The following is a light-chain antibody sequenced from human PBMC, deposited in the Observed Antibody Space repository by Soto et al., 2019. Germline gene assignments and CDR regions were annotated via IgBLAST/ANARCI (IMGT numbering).Light chain of an antibody. CDR3: AAWDDSLNGLL. CDR1: SSNIGRNA. Sequence: QSVLTQPPSASGTPGQRVTISCSGSSSNIGRNAVNWYHQLPGTAPKLVIHTNNQRPSGVPERFSGSKSGTSASLAISGLQSEDEADYYCAAWDDSLNGLLFGGGTKLTVL. J-gene: IGLJ2*01. V-gene: IGLV1-44*01. CDR2: TNN.